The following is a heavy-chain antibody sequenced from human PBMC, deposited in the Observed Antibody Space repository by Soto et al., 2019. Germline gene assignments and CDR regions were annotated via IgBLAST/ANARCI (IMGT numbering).Heavy chain of an antibody. V-gene: IGHV3-23*01. CDR1: GFTFSSYA. CDR3: AKDRGRVVVNDAFDI. CDR2: ISGSGGST. J-gene: IGHJ3*02. D-gene: IGHD3-22*01. Sequence: RGSLRLSCAASGFTFSSYAMSWVRQAPGKGLEWVSAISGSGGSTYYADSVKGRFTISRDNSKNTLYLQMNSLRAEDTAVYYCAKDRGRVVVNDAFDIWGQGTMVTVSS.